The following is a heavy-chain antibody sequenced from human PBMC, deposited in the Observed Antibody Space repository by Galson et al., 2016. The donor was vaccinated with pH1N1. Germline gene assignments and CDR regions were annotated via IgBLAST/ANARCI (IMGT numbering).Heavy chain of an antibody. D-gene: IGHD3-22*01. Sequence: SVKVSCKASGYTFTNYGISWVRQAPGQGLEWMGWISAYNGNTNYAQKLQGRVPMTTDTSTSTAYMELRRLRSDDTAVYYCARVRYYNSSGYYHEDYWGQGTLVTVSS. CDR1: GYTFTNYG. V-gene: IGHV1-18*01. J-gene: IGHJ4*02. CDR3: ARVRYYNSSGYYHEDY. CDR2: ISAYNGNT.